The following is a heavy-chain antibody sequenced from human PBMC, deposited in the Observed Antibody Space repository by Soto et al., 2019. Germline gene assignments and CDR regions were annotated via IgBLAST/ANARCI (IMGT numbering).Heavy chain of an antibody. J-gene: IGHJ6*03. CDR1: GFTVSSNY. Sequence: GGSLRLSCAASGFTVSSNYMSWVRQAPGKGLEWVSVIYSGGSTYYADSVKGRFTISRDNSKNTLYLQMNSLRAEDTAVYYCARDSRVYYDFWSGYLGPYYYMDVWGKGTTVTVSS. D-gene: IGHD3-3*01. CDR3: ARDSRVYYDFWSGYLGPYYYMDV. CDR2: IYSGGST. V-gene: IGHV3-66*01.